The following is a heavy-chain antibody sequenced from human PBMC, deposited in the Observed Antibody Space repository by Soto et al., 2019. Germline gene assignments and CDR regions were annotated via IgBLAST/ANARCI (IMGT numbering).Heavy chain of an antibody. J-gene: IGHJ3*02. V-gene: IGHV3-48*01. Sequence: GGSLRLSCAASGFTFSSYGMNWVRQAPGKGLEWVSYISSSSSTIYYADSVKGRFTISRDNAKNSLYLQMNSLRAEDTAVYYCARDSGDPSNVFDIWGQGTMVTVSS. CDR3: ARDSGDPSNVFDI. D-gene: IGHD2-21*01. CDR1: GFTFSSYG. CDR2: ISSSSSTI.